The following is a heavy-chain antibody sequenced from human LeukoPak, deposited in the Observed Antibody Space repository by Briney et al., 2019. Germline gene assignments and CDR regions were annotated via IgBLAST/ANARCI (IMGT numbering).Heavy chain of an antibody. CDR1: GGSISSYY. CDR2: IYYSGST. D-gene: IGHD3-10*01. V-gene: IGHV4-59*01. J-gene: IGHJ6*03. Sequence: PSETLSLTCTVSGGSISSYYWSWIRQPPGKGLEWIGYIYYSGSTNYNPSLKSRVTISVDTSKNQFSLKLSSVTAADTAVYYCARVIRGVIRYYYYYMDVWGKGTTVTISS. CDR3: ARVIRGVIRYYYYYMDV.